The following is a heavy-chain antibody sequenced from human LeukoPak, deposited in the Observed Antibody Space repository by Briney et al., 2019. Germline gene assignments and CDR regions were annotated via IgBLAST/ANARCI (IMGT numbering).Heavy chain of an antibody. D-gene: IGHD6-13*01. V-gene: IGHV4-59*01. CDR1: GGSISSYY. J-gene: IGHJ4*02. CDR2: IYYSGST. Sequence: SETLSLTCTVSGGSISSYYWSWIRQPPGKGLEWIGYIYYSGSTNYNPSLKSRVTISVDTFKNQSFLKLRSVTAADTAVYYCASFEAAAGRFDYWGQGTLVTVSS. CDR3: ASFEAAAGRFDY.